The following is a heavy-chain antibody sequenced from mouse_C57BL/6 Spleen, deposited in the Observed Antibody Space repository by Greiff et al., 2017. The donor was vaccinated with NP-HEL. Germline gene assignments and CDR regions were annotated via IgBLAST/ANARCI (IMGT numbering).Heavy chain of an antibody. CDR2: IDPSDSYT. CDR3: ARGDYYGSSPYFDY. D-gene: IGHD1-1*01. J-gene: IGHJ2*01. Sequence: QVQLQQPGAELVIPGASVKLSCKASGYTFTSYWMHWVKQRPGPGLEWIGEIDPSDSYTNYNQKFKCKATLTVDKSSSTAYMQLSSLTSEDSAVYYCARGDYYGSSPYFDYWGQGTTLTVSS. V-gene: IGHV1-69*01. CDR1: GYTFTSYW.